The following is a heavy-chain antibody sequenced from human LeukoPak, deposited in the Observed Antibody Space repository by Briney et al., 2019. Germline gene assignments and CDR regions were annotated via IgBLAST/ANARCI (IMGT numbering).Heavy chain of an antibody. J-gene: IGHJ6*03. V-gene: IGHV3-33*06. CDR2: IWYDGSNK. Sequence: GGSLRLSCAASGFTFSSYGMHWVRQAPGKGLEWVAVIWYDGSNKYYADSVKGRFTISRDNSKNTLYLQMNSLRAEDTAVYYCAKGEYSYGYLYYYMDVWGKGTTVTVSS. D-gene: IGHD5-18*01. CDR1: GFTFSSYG. CDR3: AKGEYSYGYLYYYMDV.